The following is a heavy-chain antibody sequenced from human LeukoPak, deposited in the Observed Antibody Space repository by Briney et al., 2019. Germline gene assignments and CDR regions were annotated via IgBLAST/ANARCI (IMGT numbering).Heavy chain of an antibody. V-gene: IGHV4-59*12. D-gene: IGHD5-18*01. CDR3: ARSRGYSYGTTFLDY. CDR1: GGSISSYY. CDR2: IHYSGST. Sequence: PSETLSLTCTVSGGSISSYYWSCIRQPPGKGLEWIGYIHYSGSTNYNPSLKSRVTISVDTSKNQFSLKLSSVTAADTAVYYCARSRGYSYGTTFLDYWGQGTLVTVSS. J-gene: IGHJ4*02.